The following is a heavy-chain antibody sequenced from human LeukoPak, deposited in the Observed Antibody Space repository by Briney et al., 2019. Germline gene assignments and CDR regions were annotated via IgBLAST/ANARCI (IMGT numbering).Heavy chain of an antibody. V-gene: IGHV3-53*01. CDR1: EFSFGSNY. CDR2: IYSGGST. CDR3: ARGGSYLSAFDI. J-gene: IGHJ3*02. Sequence: GGSLRLSCAASEFSFGSNYMTWVRQAPGKGLEWVSIIYSGGSTFYSDSVKGGCTISRENSKNRLYLKMNSLRAEDTAVYYCARGGSYLSAFDIWGQGTMVTVSS. D-gene: IGHD1-26*01.